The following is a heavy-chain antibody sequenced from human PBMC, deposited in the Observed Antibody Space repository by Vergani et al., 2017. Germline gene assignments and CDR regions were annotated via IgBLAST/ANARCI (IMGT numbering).Heavy chain of an antibody. CDR3: ARGGAVACLIDY. CDR2: IYYSGST. V-gene: IGHV4-59*01. D-gene: IGHD6-19*01. Sequence: QVQLQESGPGLVKPSETLSLTCTVSGGSISSYYWSWIRQPPGKGLEWIGYIYYSGSTNYNPSLKSRVTISVDTSKNQFSLKLSSVTAADTAVYYCARGGAVACLIDYWGQGTLVTVSS. CDR1: GGSISSYY. J-gene: IGHJ4*02.